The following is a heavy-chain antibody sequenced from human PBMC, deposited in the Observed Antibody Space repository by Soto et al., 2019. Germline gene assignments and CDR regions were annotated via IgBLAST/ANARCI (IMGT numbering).Heavy chain of an antibody. Sequence: ASVKVSCKASGYTFTGYYMHWVRQAPGQGLEWMGWINPNSGGTNYEQKFQGRVTMTRDTSISTANTELRRLGSDDTAVYYCELVEVASSDAFDICRQGTTVTVSS. CDR2: INPNSGGT. D-gene: IGHD2-15*01. CDR3: ELVEVASSDAFDI. V-gene: IGHV1-2*02. CDR1: GYTFTGYY. J-gene: IGHJ3*02.